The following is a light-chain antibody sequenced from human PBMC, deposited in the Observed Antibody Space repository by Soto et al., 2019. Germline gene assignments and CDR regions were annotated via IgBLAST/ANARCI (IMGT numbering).Light chain of an antibody. Sequence: DIQITHSPSTLSASIGDRVTITCRCSQSIRNWLAWYQQKPGRAPKLLIFDASTSHSGVPSRFSGSGSGTEFTLTISSMQPDDFATYYCQEYHSYTWTLGQGTKVDIK. J-gene: IGKJ1*01. CDR3: QEYHSYTWT. V-gene: IGKV1-5*01. CDR2: DAS. CDR1: QSIRNW.